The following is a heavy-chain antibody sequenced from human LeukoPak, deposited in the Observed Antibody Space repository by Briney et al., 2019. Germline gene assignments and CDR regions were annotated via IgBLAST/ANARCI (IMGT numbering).Heavy chain of an antibody. V-gene: IGHV1-46*01. CDR3: ARRGYYYDSSGYYYYFDY. CDR2: INPSGGST. CDR1: GYTFTSYY. J-gene: IGHJ4*02. Sequence: ASVKVSCKASGYTFTSYYMHWVRQAPGQGLEWMGIINPSGGSTSYAQKFQGRVTMTRDTSTSTVYMELSSLRSEDTAVYYCARRGYYYDSSGYYYYFDYWGQGTLVTGSS. D-gene: IGHD3-22*01.